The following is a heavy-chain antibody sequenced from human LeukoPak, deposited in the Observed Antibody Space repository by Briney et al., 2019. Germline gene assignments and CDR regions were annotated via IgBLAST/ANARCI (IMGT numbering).Heavy chain of an antibody. V-gene: IGHV3-23*01. Sequence: GGSLRLSCAASGFTFSSYSMNWVRQAPGKGLEWVSVISGSGGSTYCADSVKGRFTVSRDNSKKALYLQMNSLRADDTAIYYCAKVPHLYYGSGSYQLDFWGQGTLVTVSS. J-gene: IGHJ4*02. D-gene: IGHD3-10*01. CDR3: AKVPHLYYGSGSYQLDF. CDR1: GFTFSSYS. CDR2: ISGSGGST.